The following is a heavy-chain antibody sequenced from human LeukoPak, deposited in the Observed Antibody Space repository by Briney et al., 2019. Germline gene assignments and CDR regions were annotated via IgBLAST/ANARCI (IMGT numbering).Heavy chain of an antibody. V-gene: IGHV1-18*01. J-gene: IGHJ4*02. CDR1: GGTFTSYG. CDR3: ARYGNSGELTPPPDY. D-gene: IGHD1-26*01. CDR2: ISAYNGNT. Sequence: ASVKVSCKASGGTFTSYGISWVRQAPGQGLEWMGWISAYNGNTNYAQKLQGRVTMTTDTSTSTAYMELRSLRSDDTAVYYCARYGNSGELTPPPDYWGQGTLVTVSS.